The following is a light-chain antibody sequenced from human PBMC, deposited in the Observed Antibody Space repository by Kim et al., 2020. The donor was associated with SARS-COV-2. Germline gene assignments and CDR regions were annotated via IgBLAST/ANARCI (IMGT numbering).Light chain of an antibody. CDR2: RAS. CDR3: QQYRSYSFT. CDR1: ETISVW. V-gene: IGKV1-5*03. Sequence: SASVGDTVTISCRARETISVWVAWYQQEPGKAPKILIYRASNLESGVPSRVTGSGSGTEFTLTVNSLQPDDFATYYCQQYRSYSFTFGQGTKLEI. J-gene: IGKJ2*01.